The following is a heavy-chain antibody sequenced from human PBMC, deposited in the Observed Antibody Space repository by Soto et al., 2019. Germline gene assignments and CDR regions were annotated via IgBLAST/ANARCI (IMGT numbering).Heavy chain of an antibody. CDR3: STRAYDTNGYYRFDP. CDR2: INHSGST. CDR1: GGSLSGYY. Sequence: SETLALTCSVYGGSLSGYYWSWIRQPPGKGLEWIGEINHSGSTNYSPSLKSRVTISLDTSKNQFSLTLSAVTAADTAMYYCSTRAYDTNGYYRFDPWGQGTLVTVSS. V-gene: IGHV4-34*01. J-gene: IGHJ5*01. D-gene: IGHD3-22*01.